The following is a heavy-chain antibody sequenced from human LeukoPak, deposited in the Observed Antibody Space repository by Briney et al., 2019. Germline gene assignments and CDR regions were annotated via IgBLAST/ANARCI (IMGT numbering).Heavy chain of an antibody. CDR3: ARDQYSSSWYEDWFDP. CDR1: GFTFSSYW. CDR2: ISSSSSTI. J-gene: IGHJ5*02. V-gene: IGHV3-48*01. D-gene: IGHD6-13*01. Sequence: PGGSLRLSCAASGFTFSSYWMHWVRQAPGKGLEWVSYISSSSSTIYYADSVKGRFTISRDNAKNSLYLQMNSLRAEDTAVYYCARDQYSSSWYEDWFDPWGQGTLVTVSS.